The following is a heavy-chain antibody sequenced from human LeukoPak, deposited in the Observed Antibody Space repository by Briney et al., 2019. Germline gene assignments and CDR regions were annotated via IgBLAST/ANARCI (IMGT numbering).Heavy chain of an antibody. V-gene: IGHV4-61*02. CDR1: GNSISSGDNY. J-gene: IGHJ4*02. CDR2: IYTSGST. Sequence: PSETLSLTCTVSGNSISSGDNYWSWIRQPAGKGLEWIGRIYTSGSTNYNPSLKSRVTMSVDKSKNQFSLKLSSVTAADTAVYYCARARRDSVGELNYFDYWGQGTLLTVSS. D-gene: IGHD1-7*01. CDR3: ARARRDSVGELNYFDY.